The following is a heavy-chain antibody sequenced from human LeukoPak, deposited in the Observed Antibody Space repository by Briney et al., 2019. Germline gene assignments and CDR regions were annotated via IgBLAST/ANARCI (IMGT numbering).Heavy chain of an antibody. CDR3: ARDGTTMVRGVIIPSWFDP. CDR1: GFTFSSYA. V-gene: IGHV3-64*01. D-gene: IGHD3-10*01. J-gene: IGHJ5*02. Sequence: GGSLRLSCAASGFTFSSYAMHWARQAPGKGLESVSAISSNGGSTYYANSVKGRFTISRDNSKNTLYLQMGSLRAEDMAVYYCARDGTTMVRGVIIPSWFDPWGQGTLVTVSS. CDR2: ISSNGGST.